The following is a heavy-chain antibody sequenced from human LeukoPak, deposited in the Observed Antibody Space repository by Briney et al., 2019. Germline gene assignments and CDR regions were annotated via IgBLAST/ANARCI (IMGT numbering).Heavy chain of an antibody. CDR1: GFTFSSYD. D-gene: IGHD1-14*01. Sequence: PGGSLRLSCAASGFTFSSYDMTWVRQAPGRGLEWVSSIRPSGDNTYYGDSVKGRFTISRDNAKNTLYLQMNSLRAEDTAVYYCARDAVPGTRYVNWFDPWGQGTLVTVSS. CDR3: ARDAVPGTRYVNWFDP. V-gene: IGHV3-23*01. J-gene: IGHJ5*02. CDR2: IRPSGDNT.